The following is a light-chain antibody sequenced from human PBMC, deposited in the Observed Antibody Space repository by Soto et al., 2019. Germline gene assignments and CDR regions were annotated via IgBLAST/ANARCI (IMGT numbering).Light chain of an antibody. CDR3: QSYDNSLSGWV. J-gene: IGLJ3*02. Sequence: QSVLTQPPSASGSPGQSVTISCTGTSSDVGGYDYVSWYQQHPGKAPKLMIYEVTIRPSGVPDRFSGSKSGTSASLAITGLQAEDEADYYCQSYDNSLSGWVFGGGTKLTVL. CDR2: EVT. V-gene: IGLV2-8*01. CDR1: SSDVGGYDY.